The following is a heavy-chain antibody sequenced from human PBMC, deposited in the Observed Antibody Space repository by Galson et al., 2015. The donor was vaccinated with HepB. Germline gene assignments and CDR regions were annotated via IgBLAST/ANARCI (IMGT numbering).Heavy chain of an antibody. V-gene: IGHV1-69*04. CDR2: TVRLLRLR. D-gene: IGHD5-12*01. CDR1: AATFNTYI. J-gene: IGHJ4*02. Sequence: SVKVSCKAYAATFNTYITRWVRHAPGEDLVCIGRTVRLLRLRTPAPKFQGRLSITPDSSTNTVYLELSSLTSEDPAVYYCAREPRGYATHFDFWGQGTQVTVSS. CDR3: AREPRGYATHFDF.